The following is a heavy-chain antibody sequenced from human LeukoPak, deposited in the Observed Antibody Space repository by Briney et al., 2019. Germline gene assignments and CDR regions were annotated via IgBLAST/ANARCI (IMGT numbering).Heavy chain of an antibody. CDR3: ARANLGLDAFDI. CDR1: GGSFSGYY. D-gene: IGHD7-27*01. V-gene: IGHV4-34*01. Sequence: SETLSLTCAVYGGSFSGYYWSWIRQPPGKGLEWTGEINHSGSTNYNPSLKSRVTISVDTSKNQFSLKLSSVTAADTAVYYCARANLGLDAFDIWGQGTMVTVSS. CDR2: INHSGST. J-gene: IGHJ3*02.